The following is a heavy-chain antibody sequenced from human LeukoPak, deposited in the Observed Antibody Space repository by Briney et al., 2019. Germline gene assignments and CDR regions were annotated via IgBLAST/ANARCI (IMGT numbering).Heavy chain of an antibody. J-gene: IGHJ4*02. V-gene: IGHV3-72*01. Sequence: GGSLRLSHSASGLTLSGHYMVWVRQAPGQELKCVGRTKHKTEGYPTQYAPPVTGRFTISRAESKNSPHLQISRLPTQATVLHYCATYQPNFPNVYWGQGTLVTVSS. CDR2: TKHKTEGYPT. CDR3: ATYQPNFPNVY. CDR1: GLTLSGHY. D-gene: IGHD4/OR15-4a*01.